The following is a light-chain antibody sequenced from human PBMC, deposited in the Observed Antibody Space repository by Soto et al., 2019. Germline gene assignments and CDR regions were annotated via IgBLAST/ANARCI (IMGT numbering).Light chain of an antibody. V-gene: IGKV1-9*01. CDR3: QPFSRYPST. J-gene: IGKJ3*01. CDR1: QGINSY. CDR2: AAS. Sequence: IQLTQSPSSLSASVGDRVTITCRASQGINSYLSWYQQKPGQAPRLLIYAASTLQSGVTSRFSGSGSGTDFTLTISTLQPDDVATYDCQPFSRYPSTFGPGTKVDIK.